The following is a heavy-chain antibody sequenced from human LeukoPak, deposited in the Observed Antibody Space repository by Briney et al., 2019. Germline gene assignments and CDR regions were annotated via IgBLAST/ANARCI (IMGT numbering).Heavy chain of an antibody. CDR3: ARGESSGWYALYYFDY. Sequence: SETLSLTCAVYGGSFSGYYWSWIRQPPGKGLEWIGEINHSGSTNYNPSLKSRVTISVDTSKNQFSLKLSSVTAADTAVYYCARGESSGWYALYYFDYWGQGTLVTVSS. D-gene: IGHD6-19*01. V-gene: IGHV4-34*01. J-gene: IGHJ4*02. CDR1: GGSFSGYY. CDR2: INHSGST.